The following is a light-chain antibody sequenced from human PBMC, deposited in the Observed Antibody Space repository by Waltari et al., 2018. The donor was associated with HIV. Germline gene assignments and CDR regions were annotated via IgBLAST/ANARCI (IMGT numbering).Light chain of an antibody. CDR1: SYNFGSTY. J-gene: IGLJ3*02. CDR2: RNN. V-gene: IGLV1-47*01. Sequence: QSVLTQPPSASGTPGQRVTISCSGSSYNFGSTYVHWYQQLPGTAPKLLIYRNNQPPSGVPDRFSASKSGTSASLAISGLRSDDEADYYCASWDARLSGWVFGGGTKLTVL. CDR3: ASWDARLSGWV.